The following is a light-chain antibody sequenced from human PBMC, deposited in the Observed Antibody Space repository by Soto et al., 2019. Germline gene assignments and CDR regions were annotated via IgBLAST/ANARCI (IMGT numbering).Light chain of an antibody. CDR2: GAS. CDR3: QQRSNWPPSIT. Sequence: EIVLTQSPGTLSLSGGERTTLSCRASQSVSGTYFAWYQQKPGQAPRLLFSGASLRATGIPDRFSGGGSGTDFTITISSLEPKDFAVYYCQQRSNWPPSITFGQGTRLEIK. J-gene: IGKJ5*01. V-gene: IGKV3D-20*02. CDR1: QSVSGTY.